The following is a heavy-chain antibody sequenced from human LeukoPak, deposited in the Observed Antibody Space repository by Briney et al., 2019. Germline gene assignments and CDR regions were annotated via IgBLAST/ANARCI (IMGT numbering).Heavy chain of an antibody. Sequence: ASVKVSCKASGYTFTGYYMHWVRQAPGQGLEWMGWINPNSGGTNYAQKFQGRATMTGDTSIRTAYLELSRLRSDDTAVYYCARVGYYDILTGPFDYWGQGTLVTVSS. D-gene: IGHD3-9*01. V-gene: IGHV1-2*02. J-gene: IGHJ4*02. CDR1: GYTFTGYY. CDR3: ARVGYYDILTGPFDY. CDR2: INPNSGGT.